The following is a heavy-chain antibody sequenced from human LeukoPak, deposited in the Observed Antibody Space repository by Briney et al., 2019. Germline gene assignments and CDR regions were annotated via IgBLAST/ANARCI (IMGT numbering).Heavy chain of an antibody. CDR1: GYTLSMYY. V-gene: IGHV1-46*04. D-gene: IGHD6-13*01. CDR2: INPSGEST. Sequence: ASVKVSFKASGYTLSMYYIHWVRQAPGQGLEWMGIINPSGESTTYAQKLQGRVSMTRDTSTGTVYMELSSLRSVDTAVYYCAKEAEVRGTGAVLDYYYMDVWGKGTTVIVSS. CDR3: AKEAEVRGTGAVLDYYYMDV. J-gene: IGHJ6*03.